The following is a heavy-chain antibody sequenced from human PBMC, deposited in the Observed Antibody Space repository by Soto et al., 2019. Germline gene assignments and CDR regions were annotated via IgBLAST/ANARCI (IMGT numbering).Heavy chain of an antibody. CDR3: AKGTDSSGYYYGAFDI. V-gene: IGHV3-23*01. Sequence: GSLRLSCAASGFTFSGYAMSWVRQAPGKGLEWVSGISGSGASTYYADSVKGRFTISRDNSKNTLYLQMNSLRAEDTAVYYCAKGTDSSGYYYGAFDIWGQGTMVTVSS. CDR1: GFTFSGYA. CDR2: ISGSGAST. D-gene: IGHD3-22*01. J-gene: IGHJ3*02.